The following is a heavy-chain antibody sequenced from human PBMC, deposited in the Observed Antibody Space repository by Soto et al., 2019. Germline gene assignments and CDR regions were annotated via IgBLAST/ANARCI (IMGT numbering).Heavy chain of an antibody. J-gene: IGHJ4*02. CDR2: ITDTGGDA. D-gene: IGHD3-10*01. Sequence: GWSLRLSCVASGLTFGSRAMSWVRQAPGEGLQWVSTITDTGGDAKYADSVRGRFVISRDNSKKTLYLQMTSLTAEDSAMYFCARGSTDSYPGSRIFDFWGRGTLGTVSS. CDR3: ARGSTDSYPGSRIFDF. V-gene: IGHV3-23*01. CDR1: GLTFGSRA.